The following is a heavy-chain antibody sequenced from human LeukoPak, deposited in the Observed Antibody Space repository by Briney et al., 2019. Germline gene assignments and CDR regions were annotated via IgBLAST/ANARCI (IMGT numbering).Heavy chain of an antibody. D-gene: IGHD5-12*01. J-gene: IGHJ3*02. CDR3: ARAPLVPATDDAFDI. V-gene: IGHV4-59*10. CDR1: GGSFSSYY. CDR2: IYTSGST. Sequence: PSETLSLTCAVYGGSFSSYYWSWIRQPAGKGLEWIGRIYTSGSTNYNPSLKSRVTMSVDTSKNQFSLKLSSVTAADTAVYYCARAPLVPATDDAFDIWGQGTMVTVSS.